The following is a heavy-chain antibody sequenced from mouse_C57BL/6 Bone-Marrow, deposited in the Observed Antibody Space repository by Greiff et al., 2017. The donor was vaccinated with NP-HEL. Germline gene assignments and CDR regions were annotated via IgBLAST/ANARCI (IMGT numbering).Heavy chain of an antibody. D-gene: IGHD1-1*01. CDR3: ARIPFYYYGSSYGAMDY. J-gene: IGHJ4*01. V-gene: IGHV1-18*01. CDR2: INPNNGGT. CDR1: GYTFTDYN. Sequence: EVQLQQSGPELVKPGASVKIPCKASGYTFTDYNMDWVKQSHGKSLEWIGDINPNNGGTIYNQKFKGKATLTVDKSSSTAYMELRSLTSEDTAVYYCARIPFYYYGSSYGAMDYWGQGTSVTVSS.